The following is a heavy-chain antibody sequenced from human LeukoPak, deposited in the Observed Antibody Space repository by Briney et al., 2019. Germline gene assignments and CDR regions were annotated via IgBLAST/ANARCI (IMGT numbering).Heavy chain of an antibody. CDR2: IYSSGST. D-gene: IGHD2-15*01. CDR1: GNSISGYY. Sequence: SETLSLTCTVSGNSISGYYWIWIRQPPGRGLEWIGYIYSSGSTNYNPSLNSRVSISVDTSKNQFSLKLSSVTAADTAVYYCARSDYSTYFDYWGQGTLVTVSS. CDR3: ARSDYSTYFDY. V-gene: IGHV4-59*01. J-gene: IGHJ4*02.